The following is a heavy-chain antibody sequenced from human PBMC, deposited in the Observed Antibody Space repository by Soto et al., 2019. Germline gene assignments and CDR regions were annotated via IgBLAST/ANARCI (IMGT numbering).Heavy chain of an antibody. CDR2: ISANNGNT. J-gene: IGHJ4*02. V-gene: IGHV1-18*01. D-gene: IGHD2-15*01. CDR3: AREVGVVVAPRVFDY. CDR1: GYNFPTYG. Sequence: QVQLVQSGAEVKKPGASVKVSCKASGYNFPTYGIVWVRQAPGQGLEWMGWISANNGNTIYAQKLQGRVTMTTDTPXXTAYMELRSLRSDDTAVYYCAREVGVVVAPRVFDYWGQGTLVTVSS.